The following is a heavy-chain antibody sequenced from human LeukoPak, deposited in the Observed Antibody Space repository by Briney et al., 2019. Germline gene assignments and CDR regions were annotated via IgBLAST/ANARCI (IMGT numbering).Heavy chain of an antibody. CDR2: IYYSGST. Sequence: KPSETLSLTCTVSGGSISSSSYYWGWIRQPPGKGLEWIGSIYYSGSTYYNPSLKSRVTISVDTSKNQFSLKLSSVTAADTAVYYCAGSGSYYKRGVNYMDVWGKGTTVTISS. V-gene: IGHV4-39*01. D-gene: IGHD3-10*01. J-gene: IGHJ6*03. CDR3: AGSGSYYKRGVNYMDV. CDR1: GGSISSSSYY.